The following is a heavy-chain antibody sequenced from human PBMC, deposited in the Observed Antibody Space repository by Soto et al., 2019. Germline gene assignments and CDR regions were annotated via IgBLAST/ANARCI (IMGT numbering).Heavy chain of an antibody. CDR3: AGGVVPGGYYYYYYGMDV. CDR1: GFTFSSYA. D-gene: IGHD2-2*01. Sequence: PGGSLRLSCAASGFTFSSYAMHWVRQAPGKGLEWVAVISYDGSNKYYADSVKGRFTISRDNSKNTLYLQMNSLRAEDTAVCYCAGGVVPGGYYYYYYGMDVWGQGTTVTVSS. CDR2: ISYDGSNK. J-gene: IGHJ6*02. V-gene: IGHV3-30-3*01.